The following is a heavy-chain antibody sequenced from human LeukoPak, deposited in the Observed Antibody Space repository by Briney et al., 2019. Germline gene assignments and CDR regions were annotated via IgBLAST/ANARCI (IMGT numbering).Heavy chain of an antibody. D-gene: IGHD3-22*01. V-gene: IGHV3-23*01. CDR2: ISDSGNT. Sequence: TGGSLRLSCAASGFTLSSYAMSWVRQAPGKGLEWVSAISDSGNTYHADSVKGRFTISRDSSKNTLFLQMNRLRPEDAAVYYCASTPYYYDSSGESGLFDYWGQGTLVTVSS. J-gene: IGHJ4*02. CDR1: GFTLSSYA. CDR3: ASTPYYYDSSGESGLFDY.